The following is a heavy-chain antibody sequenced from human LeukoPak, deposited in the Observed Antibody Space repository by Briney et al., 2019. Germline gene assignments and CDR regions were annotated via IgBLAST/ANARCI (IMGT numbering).Heavy chain of an antibody. CDR2: ISGSGGST. D-gene: IGHD3-3*01. CDR1: GFTFSSYA. J-gene: IGHJ4*02. CDR3: ARSFWSGYSEHKFDY. Sequence: GGSLRLSCAASGFTFSSYAMSWVRQAPGKGLEWVSAISGSGGSTYYADSVKGRFTISRDNSKNTLYQQMDSLRAEDTAVYYCARSFWSGYSEHKFDYWGQGTLVTVSS. V-gene: IGHV3-23*01.